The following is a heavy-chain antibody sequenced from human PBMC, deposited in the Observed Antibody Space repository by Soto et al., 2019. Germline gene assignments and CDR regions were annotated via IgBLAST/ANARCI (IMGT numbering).Heavy chain of an antibody. V-gene: IGHV1-8*01. CDR3: ARAGHDLWSGLSMDV. CDR2: MNPNSGNT. CDR1: GYTFTSYD. Sequence: GASVKVSFKASGYTFTSYDINWVRQATGQGLEWMGWMNPNSGNTGYAQKFQGRVTMTRNTSISTAYMELSSLRSEDTAVYYCARAGHDLWSGLSMDVWGKGTTVTVSS. J-gene: IGHJ6*03. D-gene: IGHD3-3*01.